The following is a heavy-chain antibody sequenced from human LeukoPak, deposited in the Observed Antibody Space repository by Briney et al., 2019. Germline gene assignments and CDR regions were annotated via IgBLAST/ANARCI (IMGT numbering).Heavy chain of an antibody. CDR3: ARGGVVAASKVDY. V-gene: IGHV3-21*01. CDR2: ISSSSSYI. CDR1: GVTFSSYS. Sequence: GALRLSCAASGVTFSSYSMNWVRQAPGKGLEWVSSISSSSSYIYYADSVKGRFTISRDNAKNSLYLQMNSLRAEDTAVYYCARGGVVAASKVDYWGQGTLVTVSS. J-gene: IGHJ4*02. D-gene: IGHD2-15*01.